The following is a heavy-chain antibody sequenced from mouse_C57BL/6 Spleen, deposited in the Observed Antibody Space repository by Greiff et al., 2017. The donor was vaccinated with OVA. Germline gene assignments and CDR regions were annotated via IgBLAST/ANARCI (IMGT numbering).Heavy chain of an antibody. CDR3: ARRYYGSRTNAMDY. D-gene: IGHD1-1*01. CDR2: LSSGSSTI. J-gene: IGHJ4*01. Sequence: DVKLVESGGGLVKPGGSLKLSCAASGFTFSDYGMHWVRQAPEKGLEWVAYLSSGSSTIYYADTVKGRFTISRDNAKNTLFLQMTSLRARDTAMYYCARRYYGSRTNAMDYWGQGTSVTVSS. CDR1: GFTFSDYG. V-gene: IGHV5-17*01.